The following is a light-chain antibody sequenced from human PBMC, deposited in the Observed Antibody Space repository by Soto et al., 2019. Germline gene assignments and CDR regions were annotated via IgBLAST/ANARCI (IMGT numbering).Light chain of an antibody. J-gene: IGKJ2*01. V-gene: IGKV3-20*01. Sequence: ESGFKQSPGTVSLSPGERDTLSCGASQSVSSSCLAWYQQKPGQAPRLLIYGASSRATGIPDRFSGSGSGTDFTLTISRLEPEDFAVYYCQQYGSSPPYTFGQGTKLEIK. CDR3: QQYGSSPPYT. CDR2: GAS. CDR1: QSVSSSC.